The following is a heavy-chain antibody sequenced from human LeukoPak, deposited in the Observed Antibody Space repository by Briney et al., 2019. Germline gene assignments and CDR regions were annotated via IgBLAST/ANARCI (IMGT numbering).Heavy chain of an antibody. V-gene: IGHV4-4*07. Sequence: KPSEALSLTCTVSGGSISGYFWSWIRQPAGKGLEWIGRIHDNGDSNQNPSLKSRINMALDTSRNQVSLKLTSVTAADTAVYYCPRAPSGCGGTCPSDHWGPGTLVTVSS. CDR3: PRAPSGCGGTCPSDH. CDR2: IHDNGDS. J-gene: IGHJ5*02. D-gene: IGHD2-15*01. CDR1: GGSISGYF.